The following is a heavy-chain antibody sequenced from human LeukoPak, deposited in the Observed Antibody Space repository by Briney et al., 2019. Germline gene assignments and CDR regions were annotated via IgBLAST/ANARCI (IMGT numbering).Heavy chain of an antibody. D-gene: IGHD3-3*01. CDR1: GGSISSYY. Sequence: SETLSLTCTVSGGSISSYYWSWIRQPPGKGLEWIGYIYYSGSINYNPSLKSRVTISVDTSKNQFSLKLSSVTAADTAVYYCAREVFDTSLRLYYGMDVWGQGTTVTVSS. CDR3: AREVFDTSLRLYYGMDV. V-gene: IGHV4-59*01. CDR2: IYYSGSI. J-gene: IGHJ6*02.